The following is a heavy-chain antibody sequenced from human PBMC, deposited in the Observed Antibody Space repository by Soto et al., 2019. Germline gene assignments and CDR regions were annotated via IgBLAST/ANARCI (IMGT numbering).Heavy chain of an antibody. J-gene: IGHJ3*02. CDR3: ASPPTYYYDSSGYNDAFDI. D-gene: IGHD3-22*01. Sequence: SVKVSCKASGGTFSSYAISWVRQAPGQGLEWMGGIIPIFGTANYAQKFQGRVTITADESTSTVYMELSSLRSEDTAVYYCASPPTYYYDSSGYNDAFDIWGQGTMVTVSS. CDR2: IIPIFGTA. V-gene: IGHV1-69*13. CDR1: GGTFSSYA.